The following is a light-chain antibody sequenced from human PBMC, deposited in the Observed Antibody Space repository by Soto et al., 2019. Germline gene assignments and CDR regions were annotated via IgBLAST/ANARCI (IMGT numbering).Light chain of an antibody. V-gene: IGKV3-20*01. CDR3: HQYGSSPGT. CDR1: QSVTNNY. CDR2: GAS. J-gene: IGKJ1*01. Sequence: EIDLTQSPGTLSLSPGERATLSCRASQSVTNNYIAWYQQKHGQAPRLLLFGASIRDTGIPVRFSGSGSGTDFTLTITRMGPEDFAVYYCHQYGSSPGTFGHGTKVEVK.